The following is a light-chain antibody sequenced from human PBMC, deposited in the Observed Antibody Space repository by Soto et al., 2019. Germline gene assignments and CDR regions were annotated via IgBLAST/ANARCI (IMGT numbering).Light chain of an antibody. CDR3: QHYRSSPLT. CDR2: GAS. CDR1: QSVSSSF. Sequence: EIVLTQSPGTLSLSPGERATLSCRASQSVSSSFLAWYQQKPGQARRLLIYGASSRATGIPDRFSGSGSGTDFTLTISRLEPEDVAVYYCQHYRSSPLTFRGGTKVEIK. J-gene: IGKJ4*01. V-gene: IGKV3-20*01.